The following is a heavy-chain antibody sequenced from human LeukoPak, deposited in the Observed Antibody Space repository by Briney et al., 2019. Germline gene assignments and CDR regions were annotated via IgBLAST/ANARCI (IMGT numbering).Heavy chain of an antibody. Sequence: PGGSLRLSCAASGLTFRNYVIHWVRQAPGKGLEWVAVTSSDLNVKLYADSVKGRFTISRDNSRSTPYLQMNSLRPEDTAIYYCAREGYYGSGSPPSLYFDYWGQGTLVTVSS. D-gene: IGHD3-10*01. CDR3: AREGYYGSGSPPSLYFDY. CDR1: GLTFRNYV. J-gene: IGHJ4*02. CDR2: TSSDLNVK. V-gene: IGHV3-30-3*01.